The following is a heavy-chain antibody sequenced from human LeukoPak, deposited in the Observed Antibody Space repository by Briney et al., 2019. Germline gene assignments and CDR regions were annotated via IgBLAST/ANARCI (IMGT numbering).Heavy chain of an antibody. V-gene: IGHV1-8*03. CDR2: MNPNSGNT. J-gene: IGHJ3*02. CDR3: ARVDSGSYGDAFDI. D-gene: IGHD1-26*01. CDR1: GYTFTSYD. Sequence: ASVKVSCKASGYTFTSYDINWVGQATGQGLEWMGWMNPNSGNTGYAQKFQGRVTITRNTSISTAYMELSSLRSEDTAVYYCARVDSGSYGDAFDIWGQGTMVTVSS.